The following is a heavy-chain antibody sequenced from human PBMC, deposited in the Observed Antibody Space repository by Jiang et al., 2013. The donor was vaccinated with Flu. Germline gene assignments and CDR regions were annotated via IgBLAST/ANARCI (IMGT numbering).Heavy chain of an antibody. CDR2: INHSGST. Sequence: LLKPSETLSLTCAVYGGSFSGYYWSWIRQPPGKGLEWIGEINHSGSTNYNPSLKSRVTISVDTSKNQFSLKLSSVTAADTAVYYCARAAAGNRYFDYWGQGTLVTVSS. D-gene: IGHD6-13*01. CDR3: ARAAAGNRYFDY. J-gene: IGHJ4*02. V-gene: IGHV4-34*01. CDR1: GGSFSGYY.